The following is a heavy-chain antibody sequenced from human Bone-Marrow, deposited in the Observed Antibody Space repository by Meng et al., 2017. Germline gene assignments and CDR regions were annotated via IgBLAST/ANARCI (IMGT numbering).Heavy chain of an antibody. D-gene: IGHD3-10*01. Sequence: ASVKVSCKASGYTFTGYYMHWVRQAPGQGLEWMGWINPNSGGTNYAQKFQGRVTMTRDTSTSTVYMELSSLRSEDTAVYYCARGTMVRGVINPFDYWGQGTLVTVSS. J-gene: IGHJ4*02. V-gene: IGHV1-2*02. CDR2: INPNSGGT. CDR1: GYTFTGYY. CDR3: ARGTMVRGVINPFDY.